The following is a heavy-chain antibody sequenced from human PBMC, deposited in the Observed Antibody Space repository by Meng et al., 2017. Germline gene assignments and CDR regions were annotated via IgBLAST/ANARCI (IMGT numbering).Heavy chain of an antibody. CDR3: NRQSQYLGFGELLASDAFDI. CDR1: GFTFSGSA. CDR2: IRSKANSYAT. Sequence: GESLKISCAASGFTFSGSAMHWVRQASGKGLEWVGRIRSKANSYATAYAASVKGRFTISRDDSKNTAYLQMNSLKTEDTAVYYCNRQSQYLGFGELLASDAFDIWGQGTMVTVSS. D-gene: IGHD3-10*01. J-gene: IGHJ3*02. V-gene: IGHV3-73*01.